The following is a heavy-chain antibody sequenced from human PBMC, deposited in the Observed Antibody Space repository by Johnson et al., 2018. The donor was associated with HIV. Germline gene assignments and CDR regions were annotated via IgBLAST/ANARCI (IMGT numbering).Heavy chain of an antibody. Sequence: VQLVESGGGLVQPGGSLRLSCSASEFTFRDYWMAWVRQAPGRGLEWVANIKQDGSDTYYLDSVKGRFTISRDNTKNSLFLQMDTLRAGDTAVYYCARDKYYLTAITGSAFDSWGQGTMVTVSS. V-gene: IGHV3-7*05. D-gene: IGHD2/OR15-2a*01. CDR2: IKQDGSDT. J-gene: IGHJ3*02. CDR1: EFTFRDYW. CDR3: ARDKYYLTAITGSAFDS.